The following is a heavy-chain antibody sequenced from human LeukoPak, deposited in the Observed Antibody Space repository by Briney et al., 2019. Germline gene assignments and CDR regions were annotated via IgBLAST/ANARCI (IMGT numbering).Heavy chain of an antibody. CDR2: IKQDGSEK. Sequence: PGGSLRLSCAASGFTFSSYWMSWVRQAPGKGLEWVANIKQDGSEKYYVDSVKGRFTISRDNAKNSLYLQMSSLRSEDTAVYYCAREIKGPFTFGGADVWGKGTTVTVSS. CDR1: GFTFSSYW. D-gene: IGHD3-16*01. CDR3: AREIKGPFTFGGADV. V-gene: IGHV3-7*03. J-gene: IGHJ6*04.